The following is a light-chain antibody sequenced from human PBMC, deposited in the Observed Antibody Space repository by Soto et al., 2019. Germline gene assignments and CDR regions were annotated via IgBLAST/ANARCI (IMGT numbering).Light chain of an antibody. CDR3: QQYKSYPYT. Sequence: DIQMTQSPSTLSTSVGDRVTITCRASQSINSWLAWYQQKPGKVPKLLISKASTLQSGDPSRFSRSGSGTEFSLIISSLQPDDFASYYCQQYKSYPYTFGQGTKLEIK. CDR2: KAS. J-gene: IGKJ2*01. V-gene: IGKV1-5*03. CDR1: QSINSW.